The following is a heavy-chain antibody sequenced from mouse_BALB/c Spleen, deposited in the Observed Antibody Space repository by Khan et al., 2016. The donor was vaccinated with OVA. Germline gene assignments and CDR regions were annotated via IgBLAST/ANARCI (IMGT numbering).Heavy chain of an antibody. CDR2: IDPENGHT. CDR1: GFNIKDYY. Sequence: VPLLPSWPVLVRPGALVKLSCKASGFNIKDYYIHWVKQRPEQGLEWIGWIDPENGHTVYDPRFQGKASITADTSSHTAYLPLTPLTSHYTAVSYGPRCRLLYGDYWGQGTTRTVSS. J-gene: IGHJ2*01. D-gene: IGHD1-1*01. CDR3: PRCRLLYGDY. V-gene: IGHV14-1*02.